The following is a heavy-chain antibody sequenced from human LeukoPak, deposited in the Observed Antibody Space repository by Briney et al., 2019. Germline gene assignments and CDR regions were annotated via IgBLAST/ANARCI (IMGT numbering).Heavy chain of an antibody. D-gene: IGHD2-21*02. J-gene: IGHJ3*02. Sequence: GGSLRLSCAASGFTFSSYGMHWVRQAPGKGLEWVAVIWYDGSNKYYADSVKGRFTISRDNSKNTLYLQMSSLRAEDTAVYYCARDRLAYCGGDCYPDAFDIWGQGTMVTVSS. V-gene: IGHV3-33*01. CDR1: GFTFSSYG. CDR3: ARDRLAYCGGDCYPDAFDI. CDR2: IWYDGSNK.